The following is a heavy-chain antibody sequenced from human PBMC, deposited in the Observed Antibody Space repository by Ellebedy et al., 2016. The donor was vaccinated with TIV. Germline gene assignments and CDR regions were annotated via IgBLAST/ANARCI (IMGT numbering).Heavy chain of an antibody. V-gene: IGHV4-38-2*02. CDR2: IHHSGSA. D-gene: IGHD5-24*01. CDR3: ARRDGYNPRIDY. CDR1: GYSIRNGYY. Sequence: MPGGSLRLSCTVSGYSIRNGYYWGWIRQPPGKGLEWIGSIHHSGSAYYNPSLKSRVTMSVDTSKNQFSLKLSSVTAADTAVYYCARRDGYNPRIDYWGQGTLVTVSS. J-gene: IGHJ4*02.